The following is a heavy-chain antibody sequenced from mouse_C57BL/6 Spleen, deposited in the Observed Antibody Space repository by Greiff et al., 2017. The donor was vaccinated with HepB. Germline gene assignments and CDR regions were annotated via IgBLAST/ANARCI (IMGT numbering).Heavy chain of an antibody. Sequence: VQLQQSGAELVKPGASVKLSCTASGFNIQDYYMHWVKQRTEQGLEWIGRIAPEDGETKYDPKFQGKATITADTSSNTAYLQLSSLTSEDTAVYYSACYDDDVDDWGQGTTLTVAS. V-gene: IGHV14-2*01. CDR1: GFNIQDYY. D-gene: IGHD2-4*01. CDR2: IAPEDGET. J-gene: IGHJ2*01. CDR3: ACYDDDVDD.